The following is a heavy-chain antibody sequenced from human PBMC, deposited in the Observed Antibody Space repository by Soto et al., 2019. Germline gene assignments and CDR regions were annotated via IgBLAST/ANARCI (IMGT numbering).Heavy chain of an antibody. Sequence: SETLSLTCTVSGGSISSGDYYWSWIRQPPGKGLEWIGYIYYSGSTYYNPSLKSRVTISVDTSKNQFSLKLSSVTAADTAVYYCARALLGYCISTSCSGVYYYYGMDVWGQGTTVTVSS. V-gene: IGHV4-30-4*01. D-gene: IGHD2-2*01. J-gene: IGHJ6*02. CDR1: GGSISSGDYY. CDR2: IYYSGST. CDR3: ARALLGYCISTSCSGVYYYYGMDV.